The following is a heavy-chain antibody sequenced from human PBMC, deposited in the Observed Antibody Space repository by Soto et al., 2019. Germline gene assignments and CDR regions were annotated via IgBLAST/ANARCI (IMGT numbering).Heavy chain of an antibody. D-gene: IGHD6-13*01. V-gene: IGHV5-51*01. Sequence: GEPLKISCKGSGYRFSIYWIGWVRQIPGKGLEWVGNIYPGDSRSTYSPSYQGQVIISADKSIDTAYLQWSSLRASDTAMYYCARQYSTTNYYYYGMDVWGQGTTVTVSS. CDR3: ARQYSTTNYYYYGMDV. CDR2: IYPGDSRS. J-gene: IGHJ6*02. CDR1: GYRFSIYW.